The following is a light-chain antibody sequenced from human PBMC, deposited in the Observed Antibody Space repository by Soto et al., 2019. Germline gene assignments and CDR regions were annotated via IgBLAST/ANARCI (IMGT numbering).Light chain of an antibody. V-gene: IGLV2-8*01. CDR3: SSYSGSDHFVV. CDR2: EVI. Sequence: QSALTQPPSASGAPGQSVTISCAGTSSNVGGYNFVSWYQQLPGTVPKLLIYEVINRPSGVPERFSGSKSGTTASLTVSGLHVEDEADYYCSSYSGSDHFVVFGGGTKLTVL. J-gene: IGLJ2*01. CDR1: SSNVGGYNF.